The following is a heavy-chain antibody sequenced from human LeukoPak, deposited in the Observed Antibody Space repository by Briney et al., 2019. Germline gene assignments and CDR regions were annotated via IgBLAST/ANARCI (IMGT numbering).Heavy chain of an antibody. CDR2: IYVAGNT. V-gene: IGHV3-53*01. Sequence: GGSLRLSCAASGGSVSSDYMTWVRQPPGKGLEWLSSIYVAGNTIYAHYLKGRFTISRDNSKNTLYLHMNSLSVADTAVYFFARDASVSRPNSWGAGTLVTVTS. J-gene: IGHJ4*02. CDR1: GGSVSSDY. CDR3: ARDASVSRPNS. D-gene: IGHD3-10*01.